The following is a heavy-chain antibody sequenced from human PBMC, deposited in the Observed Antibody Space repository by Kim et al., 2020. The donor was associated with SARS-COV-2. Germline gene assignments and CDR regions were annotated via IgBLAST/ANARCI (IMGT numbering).Heavy chain of an antibody. D-gene: IGHD3-16*01. V-gene: IGHV1-3*01. CDR2: INAGNGKL. Sequence: ASVKVSCKASGYTFTNYATQWVRQAPGQWLEWMGWINAGNGKLQYSQKFQGRVTITSDTSASTAYMELNSLTSEDTAVYYCARDRFHYGFDYWGQGTLVTVSS. CDR3: ARDRFHYGFDY. CDR1: GYTFTNYA. J-gene: IGHJ4*02.